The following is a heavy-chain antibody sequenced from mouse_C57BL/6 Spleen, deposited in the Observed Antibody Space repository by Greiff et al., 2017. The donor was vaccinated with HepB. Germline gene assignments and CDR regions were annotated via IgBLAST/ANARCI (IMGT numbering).Heavy chain of an antibody. Sequence: QVQLQQSGAELMKPGASVKLSCKATGYTFTGYWIEWVKQRPGHGLEWIGEILPGSGCTNYNEKFKGKATFTADTSSNTAYMQLSSLTTEDSAIYYCARREGSEYYFDYWGQGTTLTVSS. CDR3: ARREGSEYYFDY. CDR2: ILPGSGCT. V-gene: IGHV1-9*01. J-gene: IGHJ2*01. CDR1: GYTFTGYW.